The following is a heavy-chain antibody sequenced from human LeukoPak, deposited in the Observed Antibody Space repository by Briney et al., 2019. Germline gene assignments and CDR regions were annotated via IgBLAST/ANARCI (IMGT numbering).Heavy chain of an antibody. D-gene: IGHD3-10*01. J-gene: IGHJ6*03. CDR3: ARGINMVRGVSLYYYYMDV. Sequence: HPGGSLRPSCAASGFTFSSYWMSWVRQAPGKGLEWVANIKQDGSEKYYVDSVKGRFTISRDNAKNSLYLQMNSLRAEDTAVYYCARGINMVRGVSLYYYYMDVWGKGTTVTVSS. V-gene: IGHV3-7*01. CDR1: GFTFSSYW. CDR2: IKQDGSEK.